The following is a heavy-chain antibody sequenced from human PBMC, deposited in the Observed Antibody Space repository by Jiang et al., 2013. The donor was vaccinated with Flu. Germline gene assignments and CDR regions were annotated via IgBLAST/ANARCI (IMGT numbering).Heavy chain of an antibody. V-gene: IGHV3-33*06. CDR3: AKGGATRLGGDAFDI. J-gene: IGHJ3*02. CDR1: GFTFSSYG. Sequence: RLSCAASGFTFSSYGMHWVRPGLQARGVEWVAVIWYDGSNKYYADSVKGRFTISRDNSKNTLYLQMNSLRAEDTAVYYCAKGGATRLGGDAFDIWGQGTMVTVSS. CDR2: IWYDGSNK. D-gene: IGHD1-26*01.